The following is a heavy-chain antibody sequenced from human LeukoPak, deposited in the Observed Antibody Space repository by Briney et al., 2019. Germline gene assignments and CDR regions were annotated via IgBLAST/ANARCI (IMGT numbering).Heavy chain of an antibody. J-gene: IGHJ4*02. CDR1: GFCFSGYC. Sequence: PGGSLRLSCTASGFCFSGYCMLWARQLPRKGLVWVSRISPTGSTTSYADSVKGRFTVSRDNAKNTLYLQVNNLRAEDTAVYYCARGPNSNWSGLDFWGQGTLLTVSS. D-gene: IGHD6-6*01. V-gene: IGHV3-74*01. CDR2: ISPTGSTT. CDR3: ARGPNSNWSGLDF.